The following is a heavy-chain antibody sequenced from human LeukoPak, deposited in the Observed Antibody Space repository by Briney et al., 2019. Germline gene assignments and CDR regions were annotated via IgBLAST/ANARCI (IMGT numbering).Heavy chain of an antibody. Sequence: GGSLRLSCAASGFTFSSYGMHWVRQAPGKGLEWVAVIWYGGSNKYYADSVKGRFTISRDNSKNTLYLQMNSLRAEDTAVYYCAKEVRGSFDYWGQGTLVTVSS. CDR3: AKEVRGSFDY. D-gene: IGHD3-10*01. CDR1: GFTFSSYG. J-gene: IGHJ4*02. V-gene: IGHV3-33*06. CDR2: IWYGGSNK.